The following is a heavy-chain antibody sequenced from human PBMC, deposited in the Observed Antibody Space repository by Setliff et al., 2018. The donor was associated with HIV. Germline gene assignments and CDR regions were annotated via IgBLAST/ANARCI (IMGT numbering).Heavy chain of an antibody. CDR1: GGSISSGSYY. CDR2: IYTSGSS. CDR3: ARAVQLGYFDY. J-gene: IGHJ4*02. D-gene: IGHD6-6*01. V-gene: IGHV4-61*02. Sequence: SETLSLTCTVSGGSISSGSYYWSWIRQPAGKGLEWIGRIYTSGSSNYNPPLKSRVSISVDTSKNQFSLKLSSVTAADTAVYYCARAVQLGYFDYWGQGTLVTVSS.